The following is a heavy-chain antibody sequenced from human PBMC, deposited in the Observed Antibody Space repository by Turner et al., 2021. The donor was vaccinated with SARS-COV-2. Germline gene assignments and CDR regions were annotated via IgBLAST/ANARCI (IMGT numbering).Heavy chain of an antibody. CDR1: GYTFTSYD. D-gene: IGHD2-2*01. CDR2: MNPDSGNT. CDR3: ARGGYCSSTSCSPYWYFDL. J-gene: IGHJ2*01. V-gene: IGHV1-8*03. Sequence: QVQLVQSGAEVKKPGASVKVSCKASGYTFTSYDINWVRQATGQGLEWMGWMNPDSGNTAYAQKFQSRVTITRNTSISTAYMELSSLRSEDTAVYYCARGGYCSSTSCSPYWYFDLWGRGTLVTVSS.